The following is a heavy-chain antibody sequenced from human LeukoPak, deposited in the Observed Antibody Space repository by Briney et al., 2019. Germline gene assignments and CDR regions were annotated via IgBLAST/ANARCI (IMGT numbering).Heavy chain of an antibody. J-gene: IGHJ6*03. CDR2: ISSSSVSI. Sequence: GGSLRLSCGASRFTLSTYSMSWVRQAPGKGLEWLSYISSSSVSIYYADSVKGRFTISRDHAQNSLYLQMNSRRAEDTAVYYCAREGFYYYYMDVWGKGTTVTVSS. CDR3: AREGFYYYYMDV. V-gene: IGHV3-48*01. CDR1: RFTLSTYS.